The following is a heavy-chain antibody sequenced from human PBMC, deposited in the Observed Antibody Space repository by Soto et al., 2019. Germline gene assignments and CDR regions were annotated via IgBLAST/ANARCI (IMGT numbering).Heavy chain of an antibody. J-gene: IGHJ4*02. V-gene: IGHV3-23*01. CDR2: ISGSGGST. CDR3: AKDGGGHYYDSSGSFDY. CDR1: GFTFSSYA. Sequence: QPGGSLRLSCAASGFTFSSYAMSWVRQAPGKGLEWVSAISGSGGSTYYADSVKGRFTISRDNSKNTLYLQMNSPRAEDTAVYYCAKDGGGHYYDSSGSFDYWGQGTLVTVSS. D-gene: IGHD3-22*01.